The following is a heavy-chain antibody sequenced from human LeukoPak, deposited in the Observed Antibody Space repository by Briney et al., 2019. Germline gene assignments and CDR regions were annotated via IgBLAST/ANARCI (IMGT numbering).Heavy chain of an antibody. CDR1: GFTFSSYA. CDR2: ISSSGSTI. J-gene: IGHJ6*03. CDR3: ARGKRYCSSTSCWYMDV. V-gene: IGHV3-48*03. Sequence: GGSLRLSCAASGFTFSSYAMSWVRQAPGKGLEWVSYISSSGSTIYYADSVKGRFTISRDNAKNSLYLQMNSLRAEDTAVYYCARGKRYCSSTSCWYMDVWGKGTTVTISS. D-gene: IGHD2-2*01.